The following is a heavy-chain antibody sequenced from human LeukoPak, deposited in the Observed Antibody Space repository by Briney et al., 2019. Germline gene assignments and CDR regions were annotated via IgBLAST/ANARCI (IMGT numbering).Heavy chain of an antibody. CDR2: ISFSGGTI. J-gene: IGHJ4*02. Sequence: GGSLRLSCAASGFTFSSYEMNWVRQAPGNGLEWVSYISFSGGTIYYADSVKGRFTISRDNAKNSLYLQMNSLRAEDTAVYYRARGYRGYNDYWGQGTLVTVSS. CDR3: ARGYRGYNDY. D-gene: IGHD5-12*01. V-gene: IGHV3-48*03. CDR1: GFTFSSYE.